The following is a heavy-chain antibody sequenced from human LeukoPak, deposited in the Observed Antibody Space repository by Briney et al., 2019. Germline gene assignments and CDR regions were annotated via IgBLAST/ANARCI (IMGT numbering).Heavy chain of an antibody. CDR1: GFTFSSYA. Sequence: GSLRLSCAASGFTFSSYAMHWVRQAPGKGLEWVAVISYDGSNKYYADSVKGRFTISRDNSKNTLYLQMNSLRAEDTAVYYCARGAGYYYYYGMDVWGQGTTVTVSS. V-gene: IGHV3-30-3*01. J-gene: IGHJ6*02. CDR3: ARGAGYYYYYGMDV. D-gene: IGHD3-10*01. CDR2: ISYDGSNK.